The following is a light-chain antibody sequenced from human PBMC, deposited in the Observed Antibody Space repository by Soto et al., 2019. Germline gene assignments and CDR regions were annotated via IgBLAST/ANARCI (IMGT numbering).Light chain of an antibody. J-gene: IGKJ1*01. V-gene: IGKV3-15*01. CDR2: GAS. CDR3: QQYGSSSWT. CDR1: QSLSSN. Sequence: EIVMTQSPATLSVSPGERATLSCRASQSLSSNLAWYQQKPGQAPRLLIYGASTRATGIPARFSGSGSGTEFTLTISSLQSEDFAVYYCQQYGSSSWTFGQGTKVDIK.